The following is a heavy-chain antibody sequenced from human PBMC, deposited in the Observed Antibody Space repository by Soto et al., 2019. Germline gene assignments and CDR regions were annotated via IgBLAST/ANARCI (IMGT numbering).Heavy chain of an antibody. CDR3: ARGGGYYGSGTYPFDY. V-gene: IGHV1-18*01. Sequence: QVQLVQSGAEVKKPGASVKVSCKTSGYTFSNYGIAWVRQAPGQGLEWMGWISVYNYNTNYAQKLQGRVTMTRDISTSTDYMKMRSLISDDTAVYYGARGGGYYGSGTYPFDYWGQGTLVTVSS. D-gene: IGHD3-10*01. J-gene: IGHJ4*02. CDR2: ISVYNYNT. CDR1: GYTFSNYG.